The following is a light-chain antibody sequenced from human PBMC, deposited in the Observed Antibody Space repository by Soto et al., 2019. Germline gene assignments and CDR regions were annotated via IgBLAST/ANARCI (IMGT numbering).Light chain of an antibody. CDR2: RNN. CDR1: SSNIGSNY. CDR3: AAWDDSLSGFDV. J-gene: IGLJ1*01. V-gene: IGLV1-47*01. Sequence: QPVLTQPPSASGTPGQRVTISCSGSSSNIGSNYVYWYQQLPGTAPKLLIYRNNQRPSGVPDRFSGSKSGTSASLAISGLRSEDEADYYCAAWDDSLSGFDVFGTGTQLTVL.